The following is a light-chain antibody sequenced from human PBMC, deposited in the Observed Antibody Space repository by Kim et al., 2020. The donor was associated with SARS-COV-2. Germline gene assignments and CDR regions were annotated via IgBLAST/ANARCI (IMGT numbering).Light chain of an antibody. CDR3: QVWDSGTGV. V-gene: IGLV3-9*01. CDR2: RDS. J-gene: IGLJ1*01. Sequence: SVALGQTAGISCGGNNIGSKNVNWYQQKPGQAPVVVIYRDSNRPSGIPERFSGSNSGNTATLTISRAQAGDEADYYCQVWDSGTGVFGTGTKVTVL. CDR1: NIGSKN.